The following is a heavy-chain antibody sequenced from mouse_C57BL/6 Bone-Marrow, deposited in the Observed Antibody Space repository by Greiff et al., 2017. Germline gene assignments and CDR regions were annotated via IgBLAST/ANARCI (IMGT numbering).Heavy chain of an antibody. CDR2: IDPKSGDT. V-gene: IGHV1-72*01. Sequence: QVQLQQPGAELVKPGASVKLSCKASGYTFTSYWMHWVKQRPGRGLEWIGRIDPKSGDTKYNEKFKSKATLTVDKPSSTAYMQLSRRTSEDSAVYYGARGAHYYGSSLFAYWGQGTLVTVSA. D-gene: IGHD1-1*01. CDR1: GYTFTSYW. CDR3: ARGAHYYGSSLFAY. J-gene: IGHJ3*01.